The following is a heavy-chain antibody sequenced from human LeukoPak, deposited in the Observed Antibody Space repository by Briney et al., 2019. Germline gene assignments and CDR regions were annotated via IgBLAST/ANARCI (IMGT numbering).Heavy chain of an antibody. CDR3: ARGGPDRYYYDSSGKRFDP. J-gene: IGHJ5*02. CDR2: IYTSGST. CDR1: GGSISSYY. Sequence: SETLSLTCTVSGGSISSYYWSWIRQPAGKGLEWIGRIYTSGSTNYNPSLKSRVTMSVDTSKNQFSLKLSSVTAADTAVYYCARGGPDRYYYDSSGKRFDPWGQGTLVTVSS. D-gene: IGHD3-22*01. V-gene: IGHV4-4*07.